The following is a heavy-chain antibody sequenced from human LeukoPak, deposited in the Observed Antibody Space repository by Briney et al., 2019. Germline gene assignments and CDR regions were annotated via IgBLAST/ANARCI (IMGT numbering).Heavy chain of an antibody. Sequence: SETLSLTCTVSGVSISSSNSYWGWIRQPPGKGLEWIGSIYYSGNSYYNASLKSQVSISIDTSKNQFSLRLTSVTAADTAVYYCARQTGSGLFILPGGQGTLVTVSS. J-gene: IGHJ4*02. CDR2: IYYSGNS. V-gene: IGHV4-39*01. D-gene: IGHD3/OR15-3a*01. CDR1: GVSISSSNSY. CDR3: ARQTGSGLFILP.